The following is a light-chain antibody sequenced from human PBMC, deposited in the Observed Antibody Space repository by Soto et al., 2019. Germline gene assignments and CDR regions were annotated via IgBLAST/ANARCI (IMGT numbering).Light chain of an antibody. Sequence: QSALTQPPSASGSPGRSVTISCTGTSSDVGGYKYVSWYQQHPGKAPELMIYEVSKRPSGVPDRFSGSKSGNTASLTVSGLQAEDEADYYCSSYAGRNNFVFGTGAKVTVL. J-gene: IGLJ1*01. CDR1: SSDVGGYKY. CDR3: SSYAGRNNFV. CDR2: EVS. V-gene: IGLV2-8*01.